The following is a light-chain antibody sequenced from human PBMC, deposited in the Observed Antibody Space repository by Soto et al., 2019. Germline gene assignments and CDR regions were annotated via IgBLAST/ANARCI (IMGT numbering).Light chain of an antibody. CDR3: QKYNSAHLT. CDR2: AAS. Sequence: DIQMTQSPSSLSASVGDRVTITCRASQGISNCLAWYQQKPGKVPKLLIYAASTLQSGVPSRFSGSGSGTDFTLTISSLQHEDVETYYCQKYNSAHLTLGGGTKVDIK. CDR1: QGISNC. J-gene: IGKJ4*01. V-gene: IGKV1-27*01.